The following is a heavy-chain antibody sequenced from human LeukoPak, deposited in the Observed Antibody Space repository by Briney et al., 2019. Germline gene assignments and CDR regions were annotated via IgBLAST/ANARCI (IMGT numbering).Heavy chain of an antibody. J-gene: IGHJ4*02. Sequence: SGTLSLTCTVSGGSISSGSYYWSWIRQPAGKGLEWIGRIYTSGSTNYNPSLKSRVTISVDTSKNQFSLKLSSVTAADTAVYYCARDPDAGTDYWGQGTLVTVSS. CDR1: GGSISSGSYY. CDR2: IYTSGST. CDR3: ARDPDAGTDY. V-gene: IGHV4-61*02. D-gene: IGHD6-13*01.